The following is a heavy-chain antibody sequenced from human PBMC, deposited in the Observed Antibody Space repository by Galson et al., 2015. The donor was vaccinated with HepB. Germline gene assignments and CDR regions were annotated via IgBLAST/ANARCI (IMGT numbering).Heavy chain of an antibody. J-gene: IGHJ4*02. D-gene: IGHD3-22*01. Sequence: SVKVSCKASGGTFSSYAISWVRQAPGQGLEWMGRIIPILGIANYAQKFQGRVTITADKSTSTAYMELSSLRSEDTAVYYCARVDSSGYGGGYDYWGQGTLVTVPS. CDR3: ARVDSSGYGGGYDY. V-gene: IGHV1-69*04. CDR1: GGTFSSYA. CDR2: IIPILGIA.